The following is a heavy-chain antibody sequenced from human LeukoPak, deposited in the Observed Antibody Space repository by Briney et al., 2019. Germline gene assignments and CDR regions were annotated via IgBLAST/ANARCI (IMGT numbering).Heavy chain of an antibody. V-gene: IGHV4-39*07. CDR2: IYYSGIT. Sequence: PSETLSLTCSVSGGSISSSGYYWGWIRQSPGEGLEWIGNIYYSGITYYNPSLKSRVTISVDTSKNQFSLKLSSVTAADTAVYYCAREGGEYSSSTYYYYYMDVWGKGTTVTVSS. J-gene: IGHJ6*03. CDR1: GGSISSSGYY. CDR3: AREGGEYSSSTYYYYYMDV. D-gene: IGHD6-6*01.